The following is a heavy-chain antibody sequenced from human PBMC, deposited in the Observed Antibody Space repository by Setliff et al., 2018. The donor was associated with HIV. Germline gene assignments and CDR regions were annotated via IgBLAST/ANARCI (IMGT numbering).Heavy chain of an antibody. Sequence: ASVKVSCKASGYSFTVYSMHWVRQAPGQGLEWMGRINPDSGGTNSARKFQDRVTMTRDTSISTVYLELSRLTSDDTAVYFCARDPELKHWLVRCPSFYFDYLGQGTLVTVSS. V-gene: IGHV1-2*06. J-gene: IGHJ4*02. D-gene: IGHD6-19*01. CDR3: ARDPELKHWLVRCPSFYFDY. CDR1: GYSFTVYS. CDR2: INPDSGGT.